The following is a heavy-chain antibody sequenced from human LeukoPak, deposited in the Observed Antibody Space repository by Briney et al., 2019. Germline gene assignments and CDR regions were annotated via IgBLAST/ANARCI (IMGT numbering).Heavy chain of an antibody. D-gene: IGHD6-19*01. Sequence: SVTLSLTCTVSGGSISSYYWSWVRQPPGKGLEWIGYIYYSGSTNYNPSLKSRVTISGDTSKNQFSLKLSSVTAADTAVYYCARVGLVPGDAFDIWGQGTMVTVSS. CDR2: IYYSGST. CDR3: ARVGLVPGDAFDI. J-gene: IGHJ3*02. V-gene: IGHV4-59*01. CDR1: GGSISSYY.